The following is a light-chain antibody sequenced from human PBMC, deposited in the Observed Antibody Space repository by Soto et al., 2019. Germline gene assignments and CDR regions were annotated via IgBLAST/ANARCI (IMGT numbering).Light chain of an antibody. Sequence: RVMTQSPATLSVSPGERATLSCRASQSVSSNLAWYQQKPGQAPRLLIYGASTRATGIPARFSGSGSGTEFTLTISSLQSEDFAVYFCHQYNNWPRTFGQGTRLEIK. CDR3: HQYNNWPRT. J-gene: IGKJ5*01. CDR1: QSVSSN. CDR2: GAS. V-gene: IGKV3-15*01.